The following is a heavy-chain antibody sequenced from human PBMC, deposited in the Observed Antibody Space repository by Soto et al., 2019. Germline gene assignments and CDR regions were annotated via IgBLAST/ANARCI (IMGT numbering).Heavy chain of an antibody. D-gene: IGHD6-13*01. Sequence: GGSLRLSCAASGFTFTSYAMSWVRQAPGKGLEWVSAISGSGGSTYYADSVKGRFTISRDNSKNTLYLQMNSLRVEDTAVYSCSKGAAAGNHYYYYGMDVWGQGTTVTVSS. CDR3: SKGAAAGNHYYYYGMDV. CDR2: ISGSGGST. J-gene: IGHJ6*02. V-gene: IGHV3-23*01. CDR1: GFTFTSYA.